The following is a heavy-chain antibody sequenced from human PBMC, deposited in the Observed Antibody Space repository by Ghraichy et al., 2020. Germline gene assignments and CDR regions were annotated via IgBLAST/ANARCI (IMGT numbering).Heavy chain of an antibody. Sequence: GGSLRLSCEAFEFTFSTYWMTWVRQAPGKGLEWVANIKRDGSQEHYVDSVKGRFTISRDNAKNSLYLQMNSLRAEDTAVYYCARASSPASDYFYDAFDIWGQGTMVPVS. D-gene: IGHD5-12*01. CDR2: IKRDGSQE. CDR3: ARASSPASDYFYDAFDI. CDR1: EFTFSTYW. J-gene: IGHJ3*02. V-gene: IGHV3-7*01.